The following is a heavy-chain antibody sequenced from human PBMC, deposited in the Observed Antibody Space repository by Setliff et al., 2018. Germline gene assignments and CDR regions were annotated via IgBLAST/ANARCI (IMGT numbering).Heavy chain of an antibody. CDR2: IRHLRGDT. V-gene: IGHV1-2*02. Sequence: GASVKVSCQASGYIFSAYHVHWVRQAPGQGPAWVGCIRHLRGDTKSAQKFQGRLTMTGDASINTAFMELTGLTSDDTAVYYCARAPSGTGFYHFFSYMDVWGKGTTVTVSS. CDR3: ARAPSGTGFYHFFSYMDV. CDR1: GYIFSAYH. D-gene: IGHD1-7*01. J-gene: IGHJ6*03.